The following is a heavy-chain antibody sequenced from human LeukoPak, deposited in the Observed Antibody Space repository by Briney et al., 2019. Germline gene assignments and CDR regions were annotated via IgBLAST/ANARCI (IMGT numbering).Heavy chain of an antibody. CDR3: AREAISYCGGDCYSGWFDP. CDR2: INPSGGST. V-gene: IGHV1-46*01. J-gene: IGHJ5*02. Sequence: ASVKVSCKASGYTFTSYYMHWARQAPGQGLEWMGIINPSGGSTSYAQKFQGRVTMTRDTSTSTVYMELSSLRSEDTAVYYCAREAISYCGGDCYSGWFDPWGQGTLVTVSS. CDR1: GYTFTSYY. D-gene: IGHD2-21*02.